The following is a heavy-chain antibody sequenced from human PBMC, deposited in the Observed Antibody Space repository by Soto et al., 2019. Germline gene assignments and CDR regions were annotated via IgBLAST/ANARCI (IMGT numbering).Heavy chain of an antibody. Sequence: QVQLVQSGAEVKKPGASVKVSCKASGYTFTSYAMHWVRQAPGQRLEWMGWINAGNGNTKYSQKFQGRVTITRDTSASTAYMELSSLRSEDTAVYYCARVGPIQQPVRYFDYWGQGTLVTVSS. J-gene: IGHJ4*02. D-gene: IGHD6-6*01. CDR3: ARVGPIQQPVRYFDY. CDR1: GYTFTSYA. V-gene: IGHV1-3*01. CDR2: INAGNGNT.